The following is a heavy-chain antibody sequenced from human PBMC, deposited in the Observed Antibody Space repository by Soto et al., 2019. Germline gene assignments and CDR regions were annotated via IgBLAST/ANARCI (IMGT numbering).Heavy chain of an antibody. V-gene: IGHV4-31*03. CDR2: IYYSGST. D-gene: IGHD1-1*01. Sequence: QVQLQESGPGLVKPSQTLSLTCTVSGGSISSGGYYWSWIRQHPGKGLEWIGYIYYSGSTYYNPSLKSRVTISVDTSKNQFSLKPSSVAAADTAVYYCARDLEGRAWSWFDPWGQGTLVTVSS. J-gene: IGHJ5*02. CDR1: GGSISSGGYY. CDR3: ARDLEGRAWSWFDP.